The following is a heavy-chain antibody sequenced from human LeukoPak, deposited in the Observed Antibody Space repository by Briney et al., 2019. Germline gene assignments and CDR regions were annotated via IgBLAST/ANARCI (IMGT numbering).Heavy chain of an antibody. Sequence: ASVKVSCKASGYTFTSYDINWVRQATGQGLERMGWMNPNSGNTGYAQKFQGRVTMTRNTSISTAYMELSSLRSEDTAVYYCASQGYSSSGTNGGQNWFDPWGQGTLVTVSS. J-gene: IGHJ5*02. D-gene: IGHD6-13*01. CDR1: GYTFTSYD. CDR3: ASQGYSSSGTNGGQNWFDP. CDR2: MNPNSGNT. V-gene: IGHV1-8*01.